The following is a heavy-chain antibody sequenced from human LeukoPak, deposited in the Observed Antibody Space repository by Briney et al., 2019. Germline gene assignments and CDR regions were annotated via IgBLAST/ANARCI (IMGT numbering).Heavy chain of an antibody. J-gene: IGHJ4*02. V-gene: IGHV3-74*01. CDR3: ARDGFLGPVTAYLDY. CDR1: GFTFRSYA. D-gene: IGHD2-21*02. Sequence: GGSLGLSCAASGFTFRSYAMHWVRQAPGKGLVWVSRVKSDGSSTTYADSVKGRFTISRDNARNTLYLQMKGLRAEDTAVYYCARDGFLGPVTAYLDYWGQGTPVTVSS. CDR2: VKSDGSST.